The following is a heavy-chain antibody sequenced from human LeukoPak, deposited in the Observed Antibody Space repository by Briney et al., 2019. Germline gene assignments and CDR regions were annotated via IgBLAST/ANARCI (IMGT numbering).Heavy chain of an antibody. CDR3: ETQWNDFWSGSSYDAFDI. V-gene: IGHV3-11*01. CDR2: ISSSGNTK. Sequence: GGSLRLSCAASGFTFSDYYMSWIRQAPGKGLEWVSYISSSGNTKYYADSVKGRFTISRDNAKNSLYLQMNSLRAEDTAVYYCETQWNDFWSGSSYDAFDIWGKGTRVTVSS. CDR1: GFTFSDYY. J-gene: IGHJ3*02. D-gene: IGHD3-3*01.